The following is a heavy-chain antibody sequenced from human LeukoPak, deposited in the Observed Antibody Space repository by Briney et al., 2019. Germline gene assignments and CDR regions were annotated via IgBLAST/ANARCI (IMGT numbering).Heavy chain of an antibody. CDR3: ARDRLYGPPDY. Sequence: PGGSLRLSCAASGFIFSSDWMSWVRQAPGKGLEWVANIKQDGSEKYYVDSVKGRFTISRDNAKHSLSLQMNSLRAEDTAVYYCARDRLYGPPDYWGQGTLVTVSS. V-gene: IGHV3-7*01. CDR2: IKQDGSEK. CDR1: GFIFSSDW. D-gene: IGHD4-17*01. J-gene: IGHJ4*02.